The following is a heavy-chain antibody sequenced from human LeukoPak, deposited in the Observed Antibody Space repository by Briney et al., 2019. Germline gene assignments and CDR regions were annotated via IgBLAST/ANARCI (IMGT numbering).Heavy chain of an antibody. D-gene: IGHD2-21*02. V-gene: IGHV7-4-1*02. J-gene: IGHJ4*02. CDR2: LNTNTGNP. CDR3: ARGVPFVTY. CDR1: GCTLTNYA. Sequence: GASVKVSCKASGCTLTNYAINWVRQAPGQGLEWMGWLNTNTGNPKHAQGFTGRFVFSLDTSVNTASLQISSLKADDTAVYYCARGVPFVTYWGQGTLLTVSS.